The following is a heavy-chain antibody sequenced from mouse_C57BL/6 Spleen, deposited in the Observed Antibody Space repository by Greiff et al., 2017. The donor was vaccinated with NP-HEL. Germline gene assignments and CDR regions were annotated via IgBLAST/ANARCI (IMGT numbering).Heavy chain of an antibody. CDR3: TRVEDYDGYFDY. CDR2: ISSGGDYI. V-gene: IGHV5-9-1*02. Sequence: EVQGVESGEGLVKPGGSLKLSCAASGFTFSSYAMSWVRQTPEKRLEWVAYISSGGDYIYYADTVKGRFTISRDNARNTLYLQMSSLKSEDTAMYYCTRVEDYDGYFDYWGQGTTLTVSS. CDR1: GFTFSSYA. D-gene: IGHD2-4*01. J-gene: IGHJ2*01.